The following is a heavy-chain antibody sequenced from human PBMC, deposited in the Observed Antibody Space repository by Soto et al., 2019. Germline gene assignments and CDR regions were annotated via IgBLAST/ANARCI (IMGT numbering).Heavy chain of an antibody. CDR2: IYYSGST. Sequence: SETLYLTCTVSGGSISSDGYYWSWIRQHPGKGLEWIGYIYYSGSTYYNPSLKSRLTISVDTSKNQFSLKLSSVTVADTAVYYCARDLRGYGTVDYWGQGTLVTVSS. CDR1: GGSISSDGYY. D-gene: IGHD5-18*01. J-gene: IGHJ4*02. V-gene: IGHV4-31*03. CDR3: ARDLRGYGTVDY.